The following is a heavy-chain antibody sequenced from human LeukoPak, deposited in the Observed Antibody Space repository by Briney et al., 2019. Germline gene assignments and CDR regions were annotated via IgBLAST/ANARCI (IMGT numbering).Heavy chain of an antibody. CDR1: TGSFSGYY. CDR3: ARYGGSYRLVDY. CDR2: INHRGST. V-gene: IGHV4-34*01. D-gene: IGHD3-16*01. Sequence: PSESLSLTCAVDTGSFSGYYWGWIRHPPEKGLEWIGEINHRGSTNYNPSLKSRVTISVDTSKNQSSLKLSAVTAADTVVYYGARYGGSYRLVDYWGQGTLVTVSS. J-gene: IGHJ4*02.